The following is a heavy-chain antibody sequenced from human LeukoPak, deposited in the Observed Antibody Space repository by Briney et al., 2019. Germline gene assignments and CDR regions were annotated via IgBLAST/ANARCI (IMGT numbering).Heavy chain of an antibody. CDR1: GYTLTELS. D-gene: IGHD1-1*01. CDR2: FDPEDGET. Sequence: ASVKVSCKVSGYTLTELSMHWVRQAPGKGLEWMGGFDPEDGETIYAQKFQGRVTMTEDTSTDTAYMELSSLRSEDTAVYYCATEGSQLERRGALDIWGQGTMVTVSS. V-gene: IGHV1-24*01. J-gene: IGHJ3*02. CDR3: ATEGSQLERRGALDI.